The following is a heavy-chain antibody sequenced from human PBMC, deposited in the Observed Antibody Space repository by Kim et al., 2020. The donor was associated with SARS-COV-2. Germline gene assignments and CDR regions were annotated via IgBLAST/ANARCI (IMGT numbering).Heavy chain of an antibody. CDR1: GGSISSSSYY. Sequence: SETLSLTCTVSGGSISSSSYYWGWIRQPPGKGLEWIGSIYYSGSTYYNPSLKSRVTISVDTSKNQFSLKLSSVTAADTAVYYCARIAAAASYNWFDPWGQGTLVTVSS. CDR2: IYYSGST. V-gene: IGHV4-39*01. D-gene: IGHD6-13*01. J-gene: IGHJ5*02. CDR3: ARIAAAASYNWFDP.